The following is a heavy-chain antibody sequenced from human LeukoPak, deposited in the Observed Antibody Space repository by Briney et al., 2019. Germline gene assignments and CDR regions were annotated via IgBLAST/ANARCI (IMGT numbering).Heavy chain of an antibody. CDR1: GFTFSSYW. CDR2: IKQDGSEK. CDR3: ARSPKGDGYNSDWFDP. D-gene: IGHD5-24*01. J-gene: IGHJ5*02. V-gene: IGHV3-7*01. Sequence: PGGSLRLSCAASGFTFSSYWMSWVRQAPGKGLEWVANIKQDGSEKYYVDSVKGRFTISRDNAKNSLYLQMNSLRAEDTAVYYCARSPKGDGYNSDWFDPWGQGTLVTVSS.